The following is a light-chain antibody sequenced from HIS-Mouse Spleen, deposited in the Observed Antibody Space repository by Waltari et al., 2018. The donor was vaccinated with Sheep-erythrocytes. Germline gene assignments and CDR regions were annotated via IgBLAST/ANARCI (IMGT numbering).Light chain of an antibody. J-gene: IGKJ2*01. V-gene: IGKV1-8*01. CDR3: QQYYSYPYT. CDR1: KGISSY. Sequence: IRMTPSPSSLSAPTGDRVTITSRASKGISSYLAWYQQKPGKAPKLLIYAASTLQSGVPSRFSGSGSGTDFTLTISCLQSEDFATYYCQQYYSYPYTFGQGTKLEIK. CDR2: AAS.